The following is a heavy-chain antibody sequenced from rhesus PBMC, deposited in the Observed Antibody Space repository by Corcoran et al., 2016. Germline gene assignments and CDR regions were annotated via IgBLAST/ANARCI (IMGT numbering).Heavy chain of an antibody. J-gene: IGHJ4*01. CDR1: GYTVTDHY. Sequence: QGQRVQAGAAVKKPGSSVKVSCKASGYTVTDHYMHWGRQAPRQGREWMGWIKPDNGNTKYARKCQDIVTWTRDTSTSTAYMDLSSRSSEDTAVYYCARKLIGPAHFDYWGQGVLVTVAS. D-gene: IGHD2-33*01. CDR3: ARKLIGPAHFDY. V-gene: IGHV1S2*01. CDR2: IKPDNGNT.